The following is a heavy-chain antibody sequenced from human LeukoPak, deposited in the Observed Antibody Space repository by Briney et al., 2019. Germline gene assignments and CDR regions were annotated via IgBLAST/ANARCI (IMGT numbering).Heavy chain of an antibody. J-gene: IGHJ4*02. CDR1: RFTFSGYA. D-gene: IGHD3-10*01. Sequence: GGSLRLSCAASRFTFSGYAMSWVRQAPGKGLRWISGISGSGDSTYYADSVKGRFTISRDNSKNTLYLQMNSLRAEDTAVYYCAKEGHGSVYFDYWGQGTLVTVSS. V-gene: IGHV3-23*01. CDR3: AKEGHGSVYFDY. CDR2: ISGSGDST.